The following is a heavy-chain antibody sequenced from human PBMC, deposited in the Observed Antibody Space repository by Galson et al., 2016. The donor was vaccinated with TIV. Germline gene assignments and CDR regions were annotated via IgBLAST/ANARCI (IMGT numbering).Heavy chain of an antibody. CDR3: SSSSEDY. CDR2: ISRGGSAV. J-gene: IGHJ4*02. D-gene: IGHD6-6*01. Sequence: SLRLSCAASGFTFNTYSLNWVRQAPGKGLEWISYISRGGSAVFYTDSVKGRFTISRDNAKNSLYLQMNSLRAEDTAVYYCSSSSEDYWGQGTLVTVSS. CDR1: GFTFNTYS. V-gene: IGHV3-48*04.